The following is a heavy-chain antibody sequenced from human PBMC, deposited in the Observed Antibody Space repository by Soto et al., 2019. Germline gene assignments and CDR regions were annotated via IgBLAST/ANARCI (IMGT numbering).Heavy chain of an antibody. D-gene: IGHD3-22*01. CDR3: AAGYYDSSGYHPSVDY. J-gene: IGHJ4*02. V-gene: IGHV1-58*01. Sequence: GASVKVSCKASGFTFTSSAVQWVRQARGQRLEWIGWIVVGSGNTNYAQKFQERVTITRDMSTSTAYMELSSLRSEDTAVYYCAAGYYDSSGYHPSVDYWGQGTLVTVSS. CDR1: GFTFTSSA. CDR2: IVVGSGNT.